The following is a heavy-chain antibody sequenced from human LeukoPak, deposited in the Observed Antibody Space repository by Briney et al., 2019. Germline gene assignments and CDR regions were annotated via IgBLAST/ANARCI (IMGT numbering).Heavy chain of an antibody. CDR2: IKQDGSEK. CDR1: GFTLSSYW. V-gene: IGHV3-7*03. J-gene: IGHJ4*02. Sequence: GGSLRLSCAASGFTLSSYWMSWVRQAPGKGLEWVANIKQDGSEKYYVDSVKGRFTISRDNAKNSLYLQMNSLRSDDTAVYYCAREPGIAVAGTDLTDYWGQGTLVTVSS. CDR3: AREPGIAVAGTDLTDY. D-gene: IGHD6-19*01.